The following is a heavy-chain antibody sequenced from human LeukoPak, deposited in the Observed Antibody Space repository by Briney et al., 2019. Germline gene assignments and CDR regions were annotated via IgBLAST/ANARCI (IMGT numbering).Heavy chain of an antibody. V-gene: IGHV3-30*04. CDR2: LSYDGSNK. D-gene: IGHD3-3*01. Sequence: PGGSLRLSCAASGFTFSSYAMHWVRQAPGKGLEWVAVLSYDGSNKYYADFVKGRFTISRDNSKNTLYLQMNSLRAEDTAVYYCARVPGEDRFLEWSISSYYMDVWGKGTTVTVSS. CDR1: GFTFSSYA. CDR3: ARVPGEDRFLEWSISSYYMDV. J-gene: IGHJ6*03.